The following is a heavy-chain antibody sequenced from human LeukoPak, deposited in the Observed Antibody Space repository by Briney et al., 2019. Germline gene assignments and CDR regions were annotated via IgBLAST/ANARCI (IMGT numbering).Heavy chain of an antibody. CDR2: IYYSGST. Sequence: SETLSLTCTVSGGSISTYYWSWLRQPPGKGLEWIGYIYYSGSTNSNPSLKSRVTMSVDTSKNQLSLKLRSVTAADTAVYYCARVGTMVREGYYFDYWGQGTLVTVSS. CDR1: GGSISTYY. V-gene: IGHV4-59*03. J-gene: IGHJ4*02. D-gene: IGHD3-10*01. CDR3: ARVGTMVREGYYFDY.